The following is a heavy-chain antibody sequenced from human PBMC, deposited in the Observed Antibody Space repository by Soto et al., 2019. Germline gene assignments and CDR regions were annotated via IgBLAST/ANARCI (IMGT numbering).Heavy chain of an antibody. D-gene: IGHD5-12*01. CDR1: GFSLSTSGVG. Sequence: QITLKESGPPLVKPTQTLTLTCTFSGFSLSTSGVGVGWIRQPPGKALEWLAHIYWNDDKRYSPSLKSRLTITKDTSKNQVVLTMTTMDPMDTATYYRAHRLADIVASEFYFDFWGQGTLVTVSS. CDR3: AHRLADIVASEFYFDF. J-gene: IGHJ4*02. V-gene: IGHV2-5*01. CDR2: IYWNDDK.